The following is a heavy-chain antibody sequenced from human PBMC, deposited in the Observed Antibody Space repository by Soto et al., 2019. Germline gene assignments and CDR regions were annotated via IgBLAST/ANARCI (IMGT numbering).Heavy chain of an antibody. J-gene: IGHJ4*02. Sequence: PSETLSLTCIVSGGSISTYYWNWIRQPAGKGLEWIGRIYTSGSTNYNPSLKSRVTMSVDTSKNQFSLQLSPVTAADTAVYYCARAGDGTATIFDYWGQGTLVTVSS. CDR3: ARAGDGTATIFDY. CDR1: GGSISTYY. V-gene: IGHV4-4*07. CDR2: IYTSGST. D-gene: IGHD6-19*01.